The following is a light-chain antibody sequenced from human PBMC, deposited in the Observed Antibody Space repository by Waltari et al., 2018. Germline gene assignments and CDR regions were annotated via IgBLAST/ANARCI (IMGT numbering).Light chain of an antibody. J-gene: IGKJ2*01. Sequence: DIQMTQSPSSLSASVGDKVTITCQASQDIGNYLNWYQQKPGKAPNLLIHAASNLEGGVPSRFSGRGSGTHFSFTISSLQPGDFATYYCQQYHSLPYTFGQGTILDI. CDR2: AAS. CDR1: QDIGNY. CDR3: QQYHSLPYT. V-gene: IGKV1-33*01.